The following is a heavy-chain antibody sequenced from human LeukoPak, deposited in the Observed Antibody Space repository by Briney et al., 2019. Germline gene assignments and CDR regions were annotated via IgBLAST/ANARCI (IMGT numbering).Heavy chain of an antibody. V-gene: IGHV3-21*01. D-gene: IGHD3-3*01. CDR1: GFNFSSYG. J-gene: IGHJ4*02. CDR2: ISSKSSYI. Sequence: GGSLRLSCAASGFNFSSYGMNWVRQAPGKGLEWVSSISSKSSYIYYADSVKGRFTISRDNAKNSLYLEVNSLRAEDTAVYYCTRQYYDIWSGYFTANYYFDYWGQGTLVTVSS. CDR3: TRQYYDIWSGYFTANYYFDY.